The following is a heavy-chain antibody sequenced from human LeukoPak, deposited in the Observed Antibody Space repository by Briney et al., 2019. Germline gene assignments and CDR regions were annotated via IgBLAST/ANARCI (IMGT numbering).Heavy chain of an antibody. CDR3: ARGAYGDYHRHFGY. D-gene: IGHD4-17*01. Sequence: GASVKVSCTASGYTFTGYYMHWVRQAPGQGLEWMGWINPNSGGTNYAQKFQGRVTMTRDTSISTAYMELSRLRSDDTAVYYCARGAYGDYHRHFGYWGQGTLVTVSS. V-gene: IGHV1-2*02. CDR1: GYTFTGYY. CDR2: INPNSGGT. J-gene: IGHJ4*02.